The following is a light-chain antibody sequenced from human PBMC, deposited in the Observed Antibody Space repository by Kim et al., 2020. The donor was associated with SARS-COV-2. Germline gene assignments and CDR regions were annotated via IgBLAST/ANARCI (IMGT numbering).Light chain of an antibody. J-gene: IGLJ3*02. CDR3: NSRNTSGNIWV. V-gene: IGLV3-19*01. Sequence: ALGQTVRVTCQGDSLRSYYASWYQQKPGQATVLVIYGKNKRPSGIPDRFSGSSSGNTASLTITGAQAEDEADYYCNSRNTSGNIWVFGGGTQLTVL. CDR2: GKN. CDR1: SLRSYY.